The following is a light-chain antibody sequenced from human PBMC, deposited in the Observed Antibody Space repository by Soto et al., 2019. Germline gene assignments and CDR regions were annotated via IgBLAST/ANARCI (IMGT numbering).Light chain of an antibody. Sequence: EIGLTQSAGTLALCPGERATLXCSASQSVSSSYPAWYQQKPGQGPKLLIYGASSRDTVITERFSGSGCGKDFIITISRLEPEDFAVYYCQQYGSSRTFGQGTKVDIK. J-gene: IGKJ1*01. CDR3: QQYGSSRT. CDR1: QSVSSSY. CDR2: GAS. V-gene: IGKV3-20*01.